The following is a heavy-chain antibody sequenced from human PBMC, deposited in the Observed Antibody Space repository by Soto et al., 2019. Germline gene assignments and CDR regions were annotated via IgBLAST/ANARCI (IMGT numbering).Heavy chain of an antibody. CDR1: GGSCSGYY. CDR3: ARERELDY. J-gene: IGHJ4*02. Sequence: QVQLQQWGAGLLKPSETLSLTCAVYGGSCSGYYWSWIRQPPGKGLEWIGEINHSGSTNYNPSLKSRVTISVDTSKNQFSLKLSSVTAEDTAVYYCARERELDYWGQGTLVTVSS. CDR2: INHSGST. V-gene: IGHV4-34*01.